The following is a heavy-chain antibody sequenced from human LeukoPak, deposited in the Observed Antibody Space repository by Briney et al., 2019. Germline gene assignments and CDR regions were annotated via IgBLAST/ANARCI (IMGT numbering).Heavy chain of an antibody. CDR3: AREVMSYSGSYGSDY. CDR1: GFSFSSYE. Sequence: PGRSLRLSCAASGFSFSSYEMYWVRQAPGEGLEWVAVISYDGSNKYYADSVKGRFTISRDNSRNTLYLQMNSLRAEDTAMYYCAREVMSYSGSYGSDYWGQGTLVTVSS. D-gene: IGHD1-26*01. J-gene: IGHJ4*02. CDR2: ISYDGSNK. V-gene: IGHV3-30-3*01.